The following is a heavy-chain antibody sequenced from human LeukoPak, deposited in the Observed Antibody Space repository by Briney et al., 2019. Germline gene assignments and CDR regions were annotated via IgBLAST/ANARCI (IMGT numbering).Heavy chain of an antibody. J-gene: IGHJ4*02. Sequence: GAAVKVSCKASGGTFSSYAISWVRQAPGKGLEWMGGFDPEDGETIYAQKFQGRVTMTEDTSTDTAYMELSSLRSEDTAVYYCATGSSGWYECLEYWGQGTLVTV. V-gene: IGHV1-24*01. CDR1: GGTFSSYA. D-gene: IGHD6-19*01. CDR3: ATGSSGWYECLEY. CDR2: FDPEDGET.